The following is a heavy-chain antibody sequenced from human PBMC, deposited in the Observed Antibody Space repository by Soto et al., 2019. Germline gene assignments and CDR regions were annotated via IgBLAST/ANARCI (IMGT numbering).Heavy chain of an antibody. CDR2: IIPIFGTV. V-gene: IGHV1-69*01. Sequence: QVQLVQSGAEVKKPGSLVKVSCKASGGTFRSYGFSWVRQAPGQGLEWMGGIIPIFGTVTYAQKCQGRVTITTDESTSTAYMELSSLRSEDTAVYYCARGPHSYDSSGYFESWGQGTLVTVSS. J-gene: IGHJ4*02. CDR1: GGTFRSYG. CDR3: ARGPHSYDSSGYFES. D-gene: IGHD3-22*01.